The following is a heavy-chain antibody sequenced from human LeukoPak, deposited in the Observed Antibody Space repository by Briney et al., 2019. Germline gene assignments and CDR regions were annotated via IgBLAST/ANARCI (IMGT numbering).Heavy chain of an antibody. CDR2: IQSKTDGGTT. Sequence: GGSLRLSCVASGFSLRDYWMTWVRQAPGRGLEWVGRIQSKTDGGTTDYAAPVKGRFTISRDDSKNTLYLQMNSLKTEDTAVYYCTTDVTTVTIDYWGQGTLVTVSS. CDR1: GFSLRDYW. V-gene: IGHV3-15*01. CDR3: TTDVTTVTIDY. J-gene: IGHJ4*02. D-gene: IGHD4-17*01.